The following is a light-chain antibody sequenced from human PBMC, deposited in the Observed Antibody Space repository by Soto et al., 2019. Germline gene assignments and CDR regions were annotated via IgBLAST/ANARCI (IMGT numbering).Light chain of an antibody. J-gene: IGLJ2*01. CDR2: GVS. V-gene: IGLV2-14*03. CDR1: SSDVGGYNY. CDR3: NSYASVNSPVL. Sequence: QSVLTQPASLSGSPGQSITICCTGTSSDVGGYNYVSWYQQHPGKAPRLMIYGVSNRPLGVSYRFSGSKSGNTASLTISGLQSEDEADYYCNSYASVNSPVLFGGGTKVTVL.